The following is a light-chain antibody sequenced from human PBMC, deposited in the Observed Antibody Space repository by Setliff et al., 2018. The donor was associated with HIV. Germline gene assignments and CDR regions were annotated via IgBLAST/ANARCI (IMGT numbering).Light chain of an antibody. CDR2: DVH. CDR3: CSYAGTYTYV. J-gene: IGLJ1*01. V-gene: IGLV2-11*01. Sequence: QSALAQPRSVSGSPGQSVTISCTGTRGDVGGYDFVSWYQQHPGKAPKLIIYDVHKWPSGVPDRFFGSKSGNTASLTISGLQAEDEADYYCCSYAGTYTYVFGTGTKV. CDR1: RGDVGGYDF.